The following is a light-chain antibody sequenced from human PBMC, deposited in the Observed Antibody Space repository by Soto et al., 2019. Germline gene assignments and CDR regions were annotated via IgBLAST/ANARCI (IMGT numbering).Light chain of an antibody. Sequence: EIVLTQSPATLSLSPGERATLSCRASQSVGSSLAWYQQKPGQPPSLLIYDLSNRATGTPARFSGSGSGADFTLTISSLEPEDLAVYYCQQRSVLFTFGGGTKVDIK. CDR1: QSVGSS. CDR3: QQRSVLFT. CDR2: DLS. J-gene: IGKJ4*01. V-gene: IGKV3-11*01.